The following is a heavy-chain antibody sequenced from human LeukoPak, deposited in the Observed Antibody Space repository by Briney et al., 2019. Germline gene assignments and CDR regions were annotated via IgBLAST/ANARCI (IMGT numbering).Heavy chain of an antibody. CDR3: ARGLDYYDSSGLER. J-gene: IGHJ4*02. Sequence: ASVKVSCKASGYTFTGYYMHWVQQAPGQGLEWMGRINPNSGGTNYAQKFQGRVTMTRDTSISTAYMELSRLRSDDTAVYYCARGLDYYDSSGLERWGQGTLVTVSS. V-gene: IGHV1-2*06. D-gene: IGHD3-22*01. CDR2: INPNSGGT. CDR1: GYTFTGYY.